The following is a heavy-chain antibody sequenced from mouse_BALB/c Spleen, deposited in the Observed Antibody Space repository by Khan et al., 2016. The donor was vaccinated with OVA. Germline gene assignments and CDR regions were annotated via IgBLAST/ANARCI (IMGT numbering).Heavy chain of an antibody. CDR3: ARTARIKH. CDR1: GYSITSGYG. CDR2: ISYSGST. D-gene: IGHD1-2*01. V-gene: IGHV3-2*02. Sequence: EVQLQESGPGLVKPSQSLSLTCTVTGYSITSGYGWNWIRQFPGNKLEWMGYISYSGSTNYNPPLKSRISITRDTSKNQFFLQLNSGTTEDTATYYCARTARIKHWGQGTTLTVSS. J-gene: IGHJ2*01.